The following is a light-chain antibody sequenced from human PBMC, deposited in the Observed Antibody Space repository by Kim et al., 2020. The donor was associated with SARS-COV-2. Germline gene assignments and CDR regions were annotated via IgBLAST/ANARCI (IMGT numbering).Light chain of an antibody. V-gene: IGKV3-11*01. J-gene: IGKJ4*01. Sequence: SPGERATLSCRASQSVGSFLAWYQPKPGQAPRLLIHDASNRAPGIPARVSGSGSGTDFSLVISSLDHEDSAIYYCHQRASWPRTFGGGTKVDIK. CDR2: DAS. CDR3: HQRASWPRT. CDR1: QSVGSF.